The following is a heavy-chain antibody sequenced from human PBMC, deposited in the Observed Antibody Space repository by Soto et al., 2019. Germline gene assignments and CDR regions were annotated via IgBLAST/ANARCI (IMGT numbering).Heavy chain of an antibody. CDR1: GGTFSSYA. CDR2: IIPIFGTA. J-gene: IGHJ5*02. Sequence: ASVKVSCTASGGTFSSYAISWVRQAPGQGLEWMGGIIPIFGTANYAQKFQGRVTITADESTSTAYMELSSLRSEDTAVYYCARDHHYYDRTGYYHNWVDPWGQGTLDTVS. D-gene: IGHD3-22*01. V-gene: IGHV1-69*13. CDR3: ARDHHYYDRTGYYHNWVDP.